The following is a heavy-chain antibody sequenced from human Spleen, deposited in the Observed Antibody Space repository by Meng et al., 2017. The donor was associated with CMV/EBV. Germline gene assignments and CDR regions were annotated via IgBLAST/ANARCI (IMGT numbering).Heavy chain of an antibody. CDR3: ARGNYYDSSGYYYFDY. CDR1: GGSFSGYY. J-gene: IGHJ4*02. V-gene: IGHV4-34*01. CDR2: INHSGST. Sequence: QGQLPQLGAGLLKPSETLALTCAVDGGSFSGYYWSWIRQPPGKGLEWIGEINHSGSTNYNPSLKSRVTISVDTSKNQFSLKLSSVTAADTAVYYCARGNYYDSSGYYYFDYWGQGTLVTVSS. D-gene: IGHD3-22*01.